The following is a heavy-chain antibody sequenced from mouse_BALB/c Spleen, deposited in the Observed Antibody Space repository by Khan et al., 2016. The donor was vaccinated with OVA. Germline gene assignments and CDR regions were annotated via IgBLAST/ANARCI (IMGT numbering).Heavy chain of an antibody. CDR1: GYTFSSYW. J-gene: IGHJ3*01. V-gene: IGHV1-9*01. CDR3: ARGGYGGFAY. D-gene: IGHD2-2*01. Sequence: QVQLQQSGGDLMKPGASVKISCKATGYTFSSYWIEWVKQRPGHGLEWIGQIFPGSVSTTYNEKFKGKATFTADTSSNTAYMQLSSLNTEDPATYYGARGGYGGFAYWGQGTLVTVSA. CDR2: IFPGSVST.